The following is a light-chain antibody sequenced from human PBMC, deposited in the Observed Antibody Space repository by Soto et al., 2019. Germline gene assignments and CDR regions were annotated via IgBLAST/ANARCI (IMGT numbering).Light chain of an antibody. CDR3: QQFGSSPSYT. CDR1: QTVSSTY. J-gene: IGKJ2*01. V-gene: IGKV3-20*01. Sequence: DIVLTQSPGTLSLSPGERATLSCRASQTVSSTYLAWYQQKPGQAPRLLIFGASSRATGIPDRFSGSGSGTDFTLIIRRLEPEDFAVYYCQQFGSSPSYTFGQGTKLEIK. CDR2: GAS.